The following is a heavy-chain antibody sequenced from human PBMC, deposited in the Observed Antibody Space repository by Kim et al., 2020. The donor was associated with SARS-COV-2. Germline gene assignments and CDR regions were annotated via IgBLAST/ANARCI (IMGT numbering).Heavy chain of an antibody. V-gene: IGHV3-48*02. J-gene: IGHJ6*02. CDR1: GFTFSSYS. CDR3: AREGIYYDFWSGYDRYYYYGMDV. D-gene: IGHD3-3*01. Sequence: GGSLRLSCAASGFTFSSYSMNWVRQAPGKGLEWVSYISSSSSTIYYADSVKGRFTISRDNAKNSLYLQMNSLRDEDTAVYYCAREGIYYDFWSGYDRYYYYGMDVWGQGTTVTVSS. CDR2: ISSSSSTI.